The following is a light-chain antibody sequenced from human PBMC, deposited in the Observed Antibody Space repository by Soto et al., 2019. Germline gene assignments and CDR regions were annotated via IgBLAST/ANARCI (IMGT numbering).Light chain of an antibody. CDR2: DAS. Sequence: DIQMTQSPSTLSASVGDRVAITCRASQSIGSLLAWYQQKPGKAPKLLIYDASSLESGVPQRFSGSGSGTEFTLTISSLQTDDFSTYYCQQYHSYWTFGQGTKV. CDR3: QQYHSYWT. J-gene: IGKJ1*01. CDR1: QSIGSL. V-gene: IGKV1-5*01.